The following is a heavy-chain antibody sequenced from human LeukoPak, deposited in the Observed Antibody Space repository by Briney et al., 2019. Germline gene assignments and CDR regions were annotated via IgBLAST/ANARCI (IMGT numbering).Heavy chain of an antibody. V-gene: IGHV4-4*07. CDR3: AREEGFYCSSTSCLGYWFDP. D-gene: IGHD2-2*01. CDR1: GGSISSYY. J-gene: IGHJ5*02. Sequence: PSVTLSLTCTVSGGSISSYYWSWIRQPPGKGLEWIGRIYTSGSTNYNPSLKSRVTMSVDTSKNQFSLKLSSVTAADTAVYYCAREEGFYCSSTSCLGYWFDPWGQGTLVTVSS. CDR2: IYTSGST.